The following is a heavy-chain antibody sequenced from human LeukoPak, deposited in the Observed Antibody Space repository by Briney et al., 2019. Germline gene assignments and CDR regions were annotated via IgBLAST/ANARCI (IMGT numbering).Heavy chain of an antibody. CDR1: GFTFSSYG. CDR2: IRYDGSNK. Sequence: GGSLRLSCAASGFTFSSYGMHWVRQAPGKGLEWVAFIRYDGSNKYYADSVKGRFTISRDNSKNTLYLHVNSLRAEDTAVYYCAADPYIRSSGWFGYFDYWGQGTLVTVSS. V-gene: IGHV3-30*02. J-gene: IGHJ4*02. D-gene: IGHD6-19*01. CDR3: AADPYIRSSGWFGYFDY.